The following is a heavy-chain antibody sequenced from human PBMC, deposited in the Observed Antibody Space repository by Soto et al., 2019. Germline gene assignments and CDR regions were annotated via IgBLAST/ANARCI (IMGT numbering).Heavy chain of an antibody. J-gene: IGHJ6*01. CDR1: GFTFSSYW. D-gene: IGHD5-18*01. V-gene: IGHV3-7*05. Sequence: EVQLVESGGGLVQPGGSLRLSCAASGFTFSSYWMSWVRQAPGKGLEWVANIKQDGSEKYYVDSVKGRFTISRDNAKNSWYLKRKGLKAEETALYYWARDLRGYAFVLYYYSYYGMAVWGKGPRSPSPQ. CDR3: ARDLRGYAFVLYYYSYYGMAV. CDR2: IKQDGSEK.